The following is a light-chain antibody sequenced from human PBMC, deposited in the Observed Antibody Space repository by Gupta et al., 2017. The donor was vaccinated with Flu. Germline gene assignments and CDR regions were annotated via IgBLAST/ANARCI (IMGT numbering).Light chain of an antibody. Sequence: PSSLSASKGDTVTITCRARQVSSNCLAWYQHSPGKVPKLLIYDASTWDSGVPYRFSGSGSGTQFTLTISRLQPEDFAIYYCQNYGSSPFTFGRGTQLDI. V-gene: IGKV1-27*01. CDR3: QNYGSSPFT. CDR2: DAS. CDR1: QVSSNC. J-gene: IGKJ3*01.